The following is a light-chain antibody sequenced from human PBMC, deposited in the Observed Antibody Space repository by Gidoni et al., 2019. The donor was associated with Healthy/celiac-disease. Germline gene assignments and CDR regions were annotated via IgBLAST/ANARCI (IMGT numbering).Light chain of an antibody. J-gene: IGKJ4*01. CDR3: QQYNSYWLT. V-gene: IGKV1-5*01. CDR2: DAS. Sequence: DIQMTQSPSTLSASVGDRVTITCRASQSVSSWLAWYQQKPGKAPKLLIYDASSLESGVPSRFSGSGSGTEFTLTISSLQPDDFATYYCQQYNSYWLTFGGGTKVEIK. CDR1: QSVSSW.